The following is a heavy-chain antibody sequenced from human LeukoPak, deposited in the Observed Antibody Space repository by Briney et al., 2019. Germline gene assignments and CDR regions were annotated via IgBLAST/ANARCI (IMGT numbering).Heavy chain of an antibody. CDR1: GGSISSGSYY. J-gene: IGHJ4*02. CDR3: ARAPRGSYKAGYFDY. V-gene: IGHV4-61*02. CDR2: IYTSGST. D-gene: IGHD1-26*01. Sequence: SQTLSLTCTVSGGSISSGSYYWSWIRQPAGKGLEWIGRIYTSGSTNYNPSLKSRVTISVDTSKNQFSLKLSSVTAADTAVYYCARAPRGSYKAGYFDYWGQGTLVTVSS.